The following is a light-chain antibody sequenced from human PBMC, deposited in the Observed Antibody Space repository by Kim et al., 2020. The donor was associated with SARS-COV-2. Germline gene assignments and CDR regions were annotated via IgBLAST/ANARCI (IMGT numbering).Light chain of an antibody. CDR3: QSADSSDTFWV. V-gene: IGLV3-25*03. Sequence: QGQTARITCSGDALPKQYAYWFQQKPGQAPVVLIYEDTERPSGIPERFSGSTSGTTVTLTISAVQAEDEADYYCQSADSSDTFWVFGGGTKLTVL. CDR1: ALPKQY. CDR2: EDT. J-gene: IGLJ3*02.